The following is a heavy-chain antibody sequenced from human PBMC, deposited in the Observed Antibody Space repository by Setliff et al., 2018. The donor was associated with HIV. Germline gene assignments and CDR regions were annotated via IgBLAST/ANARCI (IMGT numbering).Heavy chain of an antibody. CDR1: GGTLSNYV. Sequence: GASVKVSCKTSGGTLSNYVITWVRQAPGQGLEWMGRINTVNGNTKYSQNSQGRVTITRDTSANTANMELSSLRSEDTAVYYCAREPAGSGSGSFGFWGQGTLVTVSS. V-gene: IGHV1-3*04. D-gene: IGHD3-10*01. CDR2: INTVNGNT. J-gene: IGHJ4*02. CDR3: AREPAGSGSGSFGF.